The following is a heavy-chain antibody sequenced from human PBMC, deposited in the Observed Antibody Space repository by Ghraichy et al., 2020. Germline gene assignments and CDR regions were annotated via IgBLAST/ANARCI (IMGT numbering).Heavy chain of an antibody. Sequence: GGSLRLSCAASGFTFSSYSMNWVRQAPGKGLGWVSSISSSRSYIYYADSLKGRFTISRDNAKNSLYLQMNSLRAEDTAIYYCASFYYDSRDIYYYGMDVWGQGTTVTVSS. CDR3: ASFYYDSRDIYYYGMDV. D-gene: IGHD3-22*01. J-gene: IGHJ6*02. V-gene: IGHV3-21*01. CDR1: GFTFSSYS. CDR2: ISSSRSYI.